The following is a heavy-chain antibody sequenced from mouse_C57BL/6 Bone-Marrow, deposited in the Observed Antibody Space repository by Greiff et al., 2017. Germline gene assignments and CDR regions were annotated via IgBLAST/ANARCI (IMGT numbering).Heavy chain of an antibody. CDR3: ARWGYGSSPYYYAMDY. D-gene: IGHD1-1*01. CDR2: ISYSGST. Sequence: EVKLVESGPGLAKPSQPLSLPCSVPGYSITSDYWNWIRKFPGNKLEYMGYISYSGSTYYNPSLNSRISITRDTSKNQYYLQLNSVTTEDTATYYCARWGYGSSPYYYAMDYWGQGTSVTVSS. J-gene: IGHJ4*01. CDR1: GYSITSDY. V-gene: IGHV3-8*01.